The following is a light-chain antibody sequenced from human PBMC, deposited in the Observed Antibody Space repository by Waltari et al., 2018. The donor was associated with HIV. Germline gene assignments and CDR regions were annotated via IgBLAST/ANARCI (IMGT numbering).Light chain of an antibody. J-gene: IGKJ5*01. CDR2: DAS. V-gene: IGKV3-11*01. CDR1: QSVSDY. Sequence: EVVLTQSPATLSLSPGERATLSCRASQSVSDYLAWYQQKPGQAPRLLIYDASNRATGIPARFSGSGSGTDFTLTISSLQSEDFAVYHCQQYISWPLTFGQGTRLEIK. CDR3: QQYISWPLT.